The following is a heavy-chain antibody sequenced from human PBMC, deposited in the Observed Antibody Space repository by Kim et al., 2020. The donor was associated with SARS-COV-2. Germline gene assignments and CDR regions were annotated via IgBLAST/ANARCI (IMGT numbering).Heavy chain of an antibody. J-gene: IGHJ4*02. CDR2: IYYSGST. CDR3: ARMTTVTTYYFDY. V-gene: IGHV4-59*08. D-gene: IGHD4-17*01. Sequence: SETLSLTCTVSGGSISSYYWSWIRQPPGKGLEWIGYIYYSGSTNYNPSLKSRVTISVDTSKNQFSLKLSSVTTADTAVYYCARMTTVTTYYFDYWGQGTL. CDR1: GGSISSYY.